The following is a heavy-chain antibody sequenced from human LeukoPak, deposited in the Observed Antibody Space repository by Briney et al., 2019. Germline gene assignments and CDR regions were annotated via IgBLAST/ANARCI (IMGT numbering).Heavy chain of an antibody. D-gene: IGHD3-22*01. V-gene: IGHV3-21*04. CDR3: AKDRRGSRSSGYYMTQDH. CDR1: GFTFSSYN. CDR2: ISSSTSHI. J-gene: IGHJ4*02. Sequence: GGSLRLSCAASGFTFSSYNMNWVRQAPGKGLEWVSSISSSTSHIYYADSVKGRFTISRDNSKNTLYLQMNSLRLEDTAIYYCAKDRRGSRSSGYYMTQDHWGQGAQVTVSS.